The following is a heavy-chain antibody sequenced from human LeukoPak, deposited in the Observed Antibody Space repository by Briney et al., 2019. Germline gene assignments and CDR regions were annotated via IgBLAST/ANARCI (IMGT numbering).Heavy chain of an antibody. CDR3: ARALAVAGIIDY. J-gene: IGHJ4*02. V-gene: IGHV1-2*02. Sequence: ASVKVSCKTSGYTFTVYYIHWMRQAPGQGVEWMGWIAPRNGGTNYAQRFQGRVSMTRDTSISTVYMELRSLISDDTAVYYCARALAVAGIIDYWGQGTLVTVSS. D-gene: IGHD6-19*01. CDR1: GYTFTVYY. CDR2: IAPRNGGT.